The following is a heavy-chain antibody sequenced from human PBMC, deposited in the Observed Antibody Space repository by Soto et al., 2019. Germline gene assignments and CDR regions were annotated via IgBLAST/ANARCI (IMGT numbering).Heavy chain of an antibody. Sequence: SETLSLTCAVSGYSISSGYYWGWIRQPPGKGLEWIGSIYHSGSTYYNPSPKSRVTISVDTSKNQFSLKLSSVTAAGTAVYYCARAHDFWSGYYEGNWFDPWGQGTLVTVSS. V-gene: IGHV4-38-2*01. D-gene: IGHD3-3*01. CDR3: ARAHDFWSGYYEGNWFDP. J-gene: IGHJ5*02. CDR2: IYHSGST. CDR1: GYSISSGYY.